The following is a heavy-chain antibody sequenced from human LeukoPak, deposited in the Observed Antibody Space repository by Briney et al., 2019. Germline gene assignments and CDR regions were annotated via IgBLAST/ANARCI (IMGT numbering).Heavy chain of an antibody. CDR3: AGYLVGAMAAFDI. V-gene: IGHV1-69*04. CDR2: IIPILGIA. Sequence: ASVKVSCKASGGTFSSYAISWVRQAPGQGLECMGRIIPILGIANYAQKFQGRVTITADKSTSTAYMELSSLRSEDTAVYYCAGYLVGAMAAFDIWGQGTMVTVSS. D-gene: IGHD1-26*01. J-gene: IGHJ3*02. CDR1: GGTFSSYA.